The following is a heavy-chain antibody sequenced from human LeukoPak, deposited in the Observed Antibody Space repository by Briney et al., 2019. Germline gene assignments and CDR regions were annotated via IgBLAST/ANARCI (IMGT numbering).Heavy chain of an antibody. J-gene: IGHJ4*02. V-gene: IGHV1-69*04. CDR1: GGTFSSYA. Sequence: GASVKVSCKASGGTFSSYAISWVRQAPGQGLEWMGRIIPILGIANYAQKFQGRVTITADKSTSTAYMELSSLRSEDTAVYYCAREGDAVGATFDYWGQGTLVTVSS. D-gene: IGHD1-26*01. CDR2: IIPILGIA. CDR3: AREGDAVGATFDY.